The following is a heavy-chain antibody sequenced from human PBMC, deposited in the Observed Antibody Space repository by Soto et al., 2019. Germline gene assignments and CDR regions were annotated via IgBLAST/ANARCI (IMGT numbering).Heavy chain of an antibody. CDR2: IRSKANNYAT. J-gene: IGHJ6*02. Sequence: EVQLVESGGGLVQPGGSLKLSCAASGFTFSGPAVHWVRQASGKGLEWVGRIRSKANNYATAYAASVQGRFTIFRDDSKNTAYLQMNSLKTEDTAVYYCTNPQVYYGMDVWGQGTTVTVSS. V-gene: IGHV3-73*02. CDR3: TNPQVYYGMDV. CDR1: GFTFSGPA.